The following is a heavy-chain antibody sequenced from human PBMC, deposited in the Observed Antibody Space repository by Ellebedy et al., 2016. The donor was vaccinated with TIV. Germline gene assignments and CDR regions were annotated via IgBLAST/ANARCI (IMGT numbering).Heavy chain of an antibody. CDR3: ARSLLLWFGELLPYDY. V-gene: IGHV1-2*02. J-gene: IGHJ4*02. CDR1: GYTFTSYY. CDR2: INPNSGGT. D-gene: IGHD3-10*01. Sequence: AASVKVSCKASGYTFTSYYMHWVRQAAGQGLEWMGWINPNSGGTNYAQKFQGRVTMTRDTSISTAYMELSRLRSDDTAVYYCARSLLLWFGELLPYDYWGQGTLVTVSS.